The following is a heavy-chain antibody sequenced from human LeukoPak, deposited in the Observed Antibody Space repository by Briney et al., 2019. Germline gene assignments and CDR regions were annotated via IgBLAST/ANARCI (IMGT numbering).Heavy chain of an antibody. CDR1: GFTFSSYA. V-gene: IGHV3-23*01. CDR2: ISGSGGST. D-gene: IGHD3-3*01. J-gene: IGHJ6*02. Sequence: PGGSLRLSCAASGFTFSSYAMSWVRQAPGKGLEWVSPISGSGGSTYYADSVKGRFTISRDNSKNTLYLQMNSLRAEDTAVYYCAKDPGDFWSGYYSASLYGMDVWGQGTTVTVSS. CDR3: AKDPGDFWSGYYSASLYGMDV.